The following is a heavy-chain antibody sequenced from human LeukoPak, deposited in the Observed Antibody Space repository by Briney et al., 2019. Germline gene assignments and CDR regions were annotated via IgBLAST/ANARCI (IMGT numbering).Heavy chain of an antibody. J-gene: IGHJ4*02. V-gene: IGHV1-2*02. D-gene: IGHD1-26*01. CDR3: ARDRVEWELPYYFDY. CDR2: INPNSGGT. Sequence: GASVKVSCKASGYTFTGYYMHWVRQAPGQGLEWMGWINPNSGGTNYAQKLQGRVTMTTDTSTSTAYMELRSLRSDDTAVYYCARDRVEWELPYYFDYWGQGTLVTVSS. CDR1: GYTFTGYY.